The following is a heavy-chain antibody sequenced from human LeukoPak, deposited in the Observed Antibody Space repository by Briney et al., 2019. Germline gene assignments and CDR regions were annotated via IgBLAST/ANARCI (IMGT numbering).Heavy chain of an antibody. CDR2: ISSSSSYI. CDR3: ARDLRDYGDYVGGTFDY. D-gene: IGHD4-17*01. CDR1: GFTFSSYS. Sequence: GGSLRLSCAASGFTFSSYSMNWVRQAPGKGLEWVSSISSSSSYIYYADSVKGRFTISRDNAKNSLYLQMNSLRAEDTAVYYCARDLRDYGDYVGGTFDYWGQGSLVTVSS. V-gene: IGHV3-21*01. J-gene: IGHJ4*02.